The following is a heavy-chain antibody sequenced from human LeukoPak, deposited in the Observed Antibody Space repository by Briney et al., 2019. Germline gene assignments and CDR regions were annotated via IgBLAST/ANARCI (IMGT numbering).Heavy chain of an antibody. Sequence: GGSLRLSCAASGFTFSSYAMSWVRHAPGKGLEWVSAISSSGGSAYYADSVKGRFTISRDNSKNTLYLQMNSLRAEDTAVYYCVKKGCSSTSCYNNYWGQGTLVTVSS. CDR2: ISSSGGSA. CDR3: VKKGCSSTSCYNNY. D-gene: IGHD2-2*02. J-gene: IGHJ4*02. CDR1: GFTFSSYA. V-gene: IGHV3-23*01.